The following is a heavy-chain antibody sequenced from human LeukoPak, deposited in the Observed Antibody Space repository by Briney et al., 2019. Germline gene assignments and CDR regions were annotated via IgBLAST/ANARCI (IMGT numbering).Heavy chain of an antibody. V-gene: IGHV3-7*03. CDR2: IKEDGTRK. Sequence: GGSLRLSCAASGFTFSSHWMTWVRQAPGKGLEWVANIKEDGTRKNYVDSVKGRFTISRDNAKNSLYLQMNSLSADDTAIYYCARTARSGDIRGQGTLVTVSS. J-gene: IGHJ4*02. D-gene: IGHD1-1*01. CDR1: GFTFSSHW. CDR3: ARTARSGDI.